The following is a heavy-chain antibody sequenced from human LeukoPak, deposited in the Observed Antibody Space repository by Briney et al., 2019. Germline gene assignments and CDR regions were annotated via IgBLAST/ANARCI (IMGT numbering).Heavy chain of an antibody. D-gene: IGHD2-21*02. V-gene: IGHV3-23*01. CDR1: GFTFSSYA. Sequence: PGGSLRLSCAASGFTFSSYAITWVRQAPGKGLQWVSTISGSAGSTYFADSVKGRFTISRDNSKNTLYLQMNSLKAEDTAVYYCARFAVVTAGDFWGQGALVAVSS. CDR3: ARFAVVTAGDF. CDR2: ISGSAGST. J-gene: IGHJ4*02.